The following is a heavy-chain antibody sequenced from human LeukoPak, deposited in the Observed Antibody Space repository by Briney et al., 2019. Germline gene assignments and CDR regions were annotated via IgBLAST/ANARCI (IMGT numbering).Heavy chain of an antibody. CDR3: TTLLTITFGGAEYFDY. V-gene: IGHV3-15*01. CDR2: IKSKTDGGTT. Sequence: GGSLRLSCAASAFTFSNAWMSWVRQAPGKGLEWVGRIKSKTDGGTTDYAAPVKGRFTISRDDSKNTLYLQMNSLKTEDTAVYYCTTLLTITFGGAEYFDYWGQGTLVTVSS. J-gene: IGHJ4*02. D-gene: IGHD3-16*01. CDR1: AFTFSNAW.